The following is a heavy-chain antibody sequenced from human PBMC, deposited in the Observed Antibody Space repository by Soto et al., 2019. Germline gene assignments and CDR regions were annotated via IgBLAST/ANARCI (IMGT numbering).Heavy chain of an antibody. V-gene: IGHV4-30-2*01. CDR3: GRWSGSYFDH. CDR1: GGSISSGGYY. Sequence: QLQLQESGSGLLKPSQTLSLTCAVSGGSISSGGYYWSWIRQPPGKGLEWIGYVYHIGSTFYNPSLNSRVTRSVDRSKNQVSLNMSSVIAADTAGYYCGRWSGSYFDHWGQGTLVNVSS. J-gene: IGHJ4*02. D-gene: IGHD1-26*01. CDR2: VYHIGST.